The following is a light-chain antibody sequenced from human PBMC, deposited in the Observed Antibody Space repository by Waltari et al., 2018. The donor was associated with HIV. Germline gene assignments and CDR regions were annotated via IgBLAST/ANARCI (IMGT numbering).Light chain of an antibody. CDR1: QSINSQ. Sequence: IHMTQSPSSLSASVRDRVTITCRASQSINSQLNWYQQKPGKAPKLLIYGASTLQGGVPSKFSGSGSGTDFTLIIKSLQPDDFATYYCQQSYTLPRTFGQGTKVEI. CDR3: QQSYTLPRT. J-gene: IGKJ1*01. CDR2: GAS. V-gene: IGKV1-39*01.